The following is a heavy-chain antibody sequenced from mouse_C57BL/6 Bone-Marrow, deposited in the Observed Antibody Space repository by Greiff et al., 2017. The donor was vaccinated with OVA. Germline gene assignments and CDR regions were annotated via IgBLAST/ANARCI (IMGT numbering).Heavy chain of an antibody. V-gene: IGHV1-26*01. J-gene: IGHJ2*01. CDR1: GYTFTDYY. CDR2: INPNNGGT. D-gene: IGHD2-5*01. CDR3: ARGYYSNYYFDY. Sequence: EVQLQQSGPELVKPGASVKISCKASGYTFTDYYMNWVKQSHGKSLEWIGDINPNNGGTSYNQKFKGKATLTVDKSSSTAYMELRSLTSEDSAVYYCARGYYSNYYFDYWGQGTTLTVSS.